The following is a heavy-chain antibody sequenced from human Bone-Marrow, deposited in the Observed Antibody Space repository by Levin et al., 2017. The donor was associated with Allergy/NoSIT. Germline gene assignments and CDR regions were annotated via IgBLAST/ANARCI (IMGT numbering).Heavy chain of an antibody. CDR1: GFTFNRYA. CDR2: VSGSGADT. CDR3: ATDPGGYKGYFDS. Sequence: HPGGSLRLSCAASGFTFNRYAMHWVRQAPGKGLEWVSSVSGSGADTYYADSVKGRFTISRDNSKNTVSLQMNSLRADDTAVYYCATDPGGYKGYFDSWGQGTLVTVSS. V-gene: IGHV3-23*01. D-gene: IGHD5-12*01. J-gene: IGHJ4*02.